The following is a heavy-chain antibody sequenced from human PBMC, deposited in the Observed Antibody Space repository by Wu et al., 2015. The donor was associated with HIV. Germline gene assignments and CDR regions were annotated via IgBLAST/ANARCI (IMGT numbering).Heavy chain of an antibody. CDR2: INPSGGST. CDR3: AREGGLGQQLVPFDY. Sequence: QVQLVQSGAEVKKPGASVKVSCKASGYTFTSYYMHWVRQAPGQGLEWMGIINPSGGSTSYAQKFQGRVTMTRDTSTSTVYMELSSLRSEDTAVYYCAREGGLGQQLVPFDYWGQGTLVTVSS. V-gene: IGHV1-46*01. D-gene: IGHD6-13*01. CDR1: GYTFTSYY. J-gene: IGHJ4*02.